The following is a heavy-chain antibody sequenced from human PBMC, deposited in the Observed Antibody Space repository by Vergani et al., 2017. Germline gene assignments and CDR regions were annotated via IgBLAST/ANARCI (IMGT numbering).Heavy chain of an antibody. J-gene: IGHJ5*02. CDR2: IKSDGSIT. V-gene: IGHV3-74*01. CDR1: GFSFSGYW. CDR3: VRARCCCPCFMSNWFDP. D-gene: IGHD2-15*01. Sequence: EVQLVESGGGLIHPGGSLRLSCEGSGFSFSGYWMHWVRQSPEKGRVWVSRIKSDGSITNYADSVKGRFTISRDNAKNTLYLEMNSLRGDDTAIYYCVRARCCCPCFMSNWFDPWGQGTLVTVSS.